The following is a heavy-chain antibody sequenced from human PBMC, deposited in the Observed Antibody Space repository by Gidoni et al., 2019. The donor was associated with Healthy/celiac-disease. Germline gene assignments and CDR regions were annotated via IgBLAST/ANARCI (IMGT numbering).Heavy chain of an antibody. V-gene: IGHV3-23*01. J-gene: IGHJ6*02. CDR3: AKDLVVVPAAILEGDYYYYGMDV. CDR1: GFTFSSYA. Sequence: EVQLLESGGGLVQPGGSLRLSCAASGFTFSSYAMSWVRQAPGKGLEWVSAISGSGGSTYYADTVKGRFTISRDNSKNTLYLQMNSLRAEDTAVYYCAKDLVVVPAAILEGDYYYYGMDVWGQGTTVTVSS. CDR2: ISGSGGST. D-gene: IGHD2-2*01.